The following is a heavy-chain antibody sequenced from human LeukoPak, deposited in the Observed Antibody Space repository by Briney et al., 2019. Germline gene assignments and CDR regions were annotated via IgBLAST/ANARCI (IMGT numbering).Heavy chain of an antibody. J-gene: IGHJ4*02. CDR3: ARQLGYSSSHIGY. Sequence: SETLYLTCTVSGGSISTYYWSRIRQPPGKGLEWIGYIYYSGSTNYNPSLKSRVTISVDTSKNQFSLKLSSVTAADTAVYYCARQLGYSSSHIGYWGQGTLVTFSS. V-gene: IGHV4-59*01. D-gene: IGHD6-6*01. CDR2: IYYSGST. CDR1: GGSISTYY.